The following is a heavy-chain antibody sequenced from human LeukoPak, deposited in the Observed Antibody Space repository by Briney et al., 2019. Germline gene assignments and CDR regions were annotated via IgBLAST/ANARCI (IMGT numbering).Heavy chain of an antibody. CDR2: INPNTGGT. D-gene: IGHD5-18*01. V-gene: IGHV1-2*06. CDR1: GYTCSGHY. J-gene: IGHJ4*02. Sequence: ASVKVSCKAPGYTCSGHYPHSVRPAPGQGLEWMGRINPNTGGTQDTENVEGGVTMTGDTSISTAYMELNGLRSDDTAIYYCARTWIQLFTPDFDLWGQGTLVTVSS. CDR3: ARTWIQLFTPDFDL.